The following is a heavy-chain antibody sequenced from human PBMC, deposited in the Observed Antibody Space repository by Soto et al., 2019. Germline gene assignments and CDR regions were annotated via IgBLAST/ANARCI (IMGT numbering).Heavy chain of an antibody. CDR1: GGSISSSHW. J-gene: IGHJ3*02. CDR3: ARSPSSSWFGGGAFDI. D-gene: IGHD6-13*01. V-gene: IGHV4-4*02. CDR2: IFHSGST. Sequence: SETLSLTCAVSGGSISSSHWWTWVRQPPGKGLDWIGEIFHSGSTNYNPSLRSRVTISLDKSRNHFSLTLRSVTAADTAVYYCARSPSSSWFGGGAFDIWGQGTMVTVSS.